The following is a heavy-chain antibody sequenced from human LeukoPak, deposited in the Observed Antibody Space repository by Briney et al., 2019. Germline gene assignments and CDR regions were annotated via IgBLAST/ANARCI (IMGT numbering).Heavy chain of an antibody. CDR3: ARRGMADY. V-gene: IGHV3-48*04. D-gene: IGHD3-16*01. CDR1: GFTFSSYS. J-gene: IGHJ4*02. CDR2: ISSSSSTI. Sequence: PGGSLRLSCAASGFTFSSYSMNWVRQAPGKGLEWVSYISSSSSTIYYADSVKGRFTISRDNAKNSLYLQMNSLRAEDTAVYYCARRGMADYWGQGTLVTVSS.